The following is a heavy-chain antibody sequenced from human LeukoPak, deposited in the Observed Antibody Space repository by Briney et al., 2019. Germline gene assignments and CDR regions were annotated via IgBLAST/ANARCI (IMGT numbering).Heavy chain of an antibody. D-gene: IGHD3-3*01. CDR3: ARVGRHDFWSGYYNWFDP. Sequence: SETLSLTCTVSGGSISTYYWTWIRQPPGKGLEWIGYIYYSGSTNYNPSLKSRVTISVDTSKNQFSLKLSSVTAADTAAYYCARVGRHDFWSGYYNWFDPWGQGTLVTVSS. V-gene: IGHV4-59*01. J-gene: IGHJ5*02. CDR2: IYYSGST. CDR1: GGSISTYY.